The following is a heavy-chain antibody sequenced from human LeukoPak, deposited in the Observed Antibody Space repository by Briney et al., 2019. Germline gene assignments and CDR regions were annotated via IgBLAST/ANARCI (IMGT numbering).Heavy chain of an antibody. D-gene: IGHD6-13*01. J-gene: IGHJ4*02. CDR3: AKDIRAGSPYYFDY. Sequence: GGSLRLSCAASGFTFDDYAMHWVRQAPGKGLEWVSGISWNSGSIGYADSVKGRFTISRDNAKNSLYLQTNSLRAEDTALYYCAKDIRAGSPYYFDYWGQGTLVTVSS. CDR1: GFTFDDYA. CDR2: ISWNSGSI. V-gene: IGHV3-9*01.